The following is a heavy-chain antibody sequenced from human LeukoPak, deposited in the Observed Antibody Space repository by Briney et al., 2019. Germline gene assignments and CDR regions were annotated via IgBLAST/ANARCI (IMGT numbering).Heavy chain of an antibody. Sequence: APVKVSCKASGYTFSDYGISWGRQAPGEGLECMGGINPNSGGTNYAQKFQGRVTMTRDTSISTAYMELSRLRSDETAVYDCARVVAKWGLLYYWGQGTLVTVSS. J-gene: IGHJ4*02. CDR3: ARVVAKWGLLYY. CDR1: GYTFSDYG. D-gene: IGHD3-10*01. CDR2: INPNSGGT. V-gene: IGHV1-2*02.